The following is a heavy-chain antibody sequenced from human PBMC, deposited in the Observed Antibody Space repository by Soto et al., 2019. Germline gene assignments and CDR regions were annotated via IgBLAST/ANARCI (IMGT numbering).Heavy chain of an antibody. V-gene: IGHV3-64D*06. CDR1: GFTFSMFS. CDR3: VHPRSTVQIPPT. D-gene: IGHD4-17*01. J-gene: IGHJ5*02. CDR2: ISSNGDST. Sequence: GGSLRLSCSASGFTFSMFSMHWVRQAPGKGLEYVSGISSNGDSTYYADSVKGRFTISRDNSKNMLYLQMSSLRAVDTAVYYCVHPRSTVQIPPTWGQGTLVTVSS.